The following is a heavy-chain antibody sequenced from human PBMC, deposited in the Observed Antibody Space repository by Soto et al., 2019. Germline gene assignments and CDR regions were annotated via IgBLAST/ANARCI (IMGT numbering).Heavy chain of an antibody. Sequence: QVQLVESGGGVVQPGRSLRLSCAASGFTFSSYGMQWVRQAPGKGLEWVAVISYDGYNKYYADSVKGRFTISRDNSKNTLYLQMNSLRAEDTAVYYCAKAGQQLTNYYYYGMDVWGQVTTVTVSS. CDR3: AKAGQQLTNYYYYGMDV. CDR1: GFTFSSYG. V-gene: IGHV3-30*18. D-gene: IGHD6-13*01. CDR2: ISYDGYNK. J-gene: IGHJ6*02.